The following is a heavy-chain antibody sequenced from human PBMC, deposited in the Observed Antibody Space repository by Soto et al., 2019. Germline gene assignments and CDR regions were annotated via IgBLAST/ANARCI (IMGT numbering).Heavy chain of an antibody. CDR3: AKEFLPIPMVYWYFDL. D-gene: IGHD3-10*01. J-gene: IGHJ2*01. CDR1: GFSFSSYG. Sequence: QVQLVESGGGVVQPGRSLRLSCAASGFSFSSYGMHWVRQAPGKGLEWVTVVGHDGSAQEYADSVKGRFTISRDNSKNTLYLQMDSLRAEDTAVYYCAKEFLPIPMVYWYFDLWGRDTLVTVSS. CDR2: VGHDGSAQ. V-gene: IGHV3-30*18.